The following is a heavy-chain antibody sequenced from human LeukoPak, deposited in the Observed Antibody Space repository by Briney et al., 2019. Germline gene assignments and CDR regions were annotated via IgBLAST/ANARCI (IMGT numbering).Heavy chain of an antibody. D-gene: IGHD1-1*01. CDR3: ARATGTQSETNFDY. Sequence: ASVKVSCKASGYTFTGYYMHWVRQAPGQGLEWMGWINPNSGGTNYAQKFQGRVTMTRDTSISTACVELSRLRSDDTAVYYCARATGTQSETNFDYWGQGTLVTVSS. J-gene: IGHJ4*02. CDR1: GYTFTGYY. CDR2: INPNSGGT. V-gene: IGHV1-2*02.